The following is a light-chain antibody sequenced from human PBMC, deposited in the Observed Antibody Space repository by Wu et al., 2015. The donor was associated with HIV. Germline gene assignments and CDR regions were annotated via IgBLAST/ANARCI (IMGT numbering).Light chain of an antibody. Sequence: EIVMTQSPATLSVSPGERATLSCRASQSVSSNLAWYQQKPGQAPRLLIYGASTRATGIPARFSGSGSGTEFTFTISSLQSEDFAVYYCQQYNNWPPYSFGLGDQAGDQT. CDR1: QSVSSN. V-gene: IGKV3-15*01. J-gene: IGKJ2*03. CDR2: GAS. CDR3: QQYNNWPPYS.